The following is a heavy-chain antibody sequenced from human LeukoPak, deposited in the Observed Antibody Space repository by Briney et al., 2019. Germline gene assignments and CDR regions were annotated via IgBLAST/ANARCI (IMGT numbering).Heavy chain of an antibody. J-gene: IGHJ4*02. V-gene: IGHV4-59*08. D-gene: IGHD3-10*01. CDR2: IYYSGST. CDR1: GGSFSGYY. Sequence: SETLSLTCGVYGGSFSGYYWSWIRQPPGKGLEWIGYIYYSGSTNYNPSLKSRVTISVDTSKNQFSLKLGSVTAADTAVYYCARRGRGFFDYWGQGTLVTVSS. CDR3: ARRGRGFFDY.